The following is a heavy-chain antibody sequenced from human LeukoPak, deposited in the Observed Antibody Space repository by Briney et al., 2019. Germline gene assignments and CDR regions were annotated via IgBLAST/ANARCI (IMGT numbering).Heavy chain of an antibody. J-gene: IGHJ6*03. Sequence: ASVKVSCKASGYTFTSYGISWVRQAPGQGLEWMGWISAYNGNTNYAQKLQGRVTMTTDTSTSTAYMELRSLRSDDTAVCYCARVRYSSSWYYYYYYMDVWGKGTTVTISS. CDR3: ARVRYSSSWYYYYYYMDV. D-gene: IGHD6-13*01. CDR1: GYTFTSYG. V-gene: IGHV1-18*01. CDR2: ISAYNGNT.